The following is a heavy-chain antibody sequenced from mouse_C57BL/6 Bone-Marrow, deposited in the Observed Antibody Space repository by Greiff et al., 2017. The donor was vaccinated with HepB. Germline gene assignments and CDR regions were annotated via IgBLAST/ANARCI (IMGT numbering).Heavy chain of an antibody. Sequence: EVQLQESGPVLVKPGASVKMSCKASGYTFTDYYMNWVKQSHGKSLEWIGVINPYNGGTSYNQKFKGKATLTVDKSSSTAYMELNSLTSEDSAVYYCARRDYDGYYVGFAYWGQGTLVTVSA. V-gene: IGHV1-19*01. J-gene: IGHJ3*01. D-gene: IGHD2-3*01. CDR3: ARRDYDGYYVGFAY. CDR1: GYTFTDYY. CDR2: INPYNGGT.